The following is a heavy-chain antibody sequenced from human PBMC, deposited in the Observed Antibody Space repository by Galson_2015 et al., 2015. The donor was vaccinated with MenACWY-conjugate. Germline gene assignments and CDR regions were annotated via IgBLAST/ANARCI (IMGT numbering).Heavy chain of an antibody. V-gene: IGHV5-51*01. D-gene: IGHD6-6*01. J-gene: IGHJ4*02. CDR3: ARQGFGSSSLDY. CDR2: IYPGDSDT. CDR1: GYTFTSHW. Sequence: QSGAEVKKPGESLKISCKGSGYTFTSHWIGWVRQMPGKGPEWMGIIYPGDSDTRYTPSFQGHVTISADKSINTAYLQWGSLEASDTAMYYCARQGFGSSSLDYWGQGTLVTVSS.